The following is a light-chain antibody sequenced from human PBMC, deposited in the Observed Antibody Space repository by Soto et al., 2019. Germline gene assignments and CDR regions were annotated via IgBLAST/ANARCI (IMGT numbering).Light chain of an antibody. CDR1: QSVNSN. CDR2: GAS. J-gene: IGKJ2*01. CDR3: QQYHYWPPYT. V-gene: IGKV3-15*01. Sequence: EIVMTQSPATLSVSPGEGATLSCRASQSVNSNLAWYQQKPGQAPRLLIYGASTRATGIPARFSGSGSGTEFTLTITSLQSEDFAVYYCQQYHYWPPYTFGQGTKLEIK.